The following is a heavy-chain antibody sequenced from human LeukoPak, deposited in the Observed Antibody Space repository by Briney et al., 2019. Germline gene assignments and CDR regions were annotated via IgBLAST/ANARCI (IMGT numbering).Heavy chain of an antibody. Sequence: PSEALSLTCTVSGGSISSGDYYWSWIRQPPGKGLEWIGYIYYSGSTYYNPSLKSRVTISVDTSKNQFSLKLSSVTAADTAVYYCARAPEGSGSWADAFDIWGQGTMVTVSS. CDR3: ARAPEGSGSWADAFDI. CDR2: IYYSGST. V-gene: IGHV4-30-4*01. CDR1: GGSISSGDYY. D-gene: IGHD1-26*01. J-gene: IGHJ3*02.